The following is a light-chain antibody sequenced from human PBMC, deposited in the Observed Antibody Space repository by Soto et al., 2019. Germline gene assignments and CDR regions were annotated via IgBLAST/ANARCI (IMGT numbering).Light chain of an antibody. V-gene: IGKV3-20*01. J-gene: IGKJ3*01. CDR3: QQYGSPLIFT. CDR2: GAS. Sequence: EIVLTQSPGTLSLSPGERATLSCMASQSVSSSYLAWYQQKPGQAPRLLIYGASSSATGIPDRFSGSGSGTDFTLTISRLEPEGFAVYYYQQYGSPLIFTCGRGTKVDI. CDR1: QSVSSSY.